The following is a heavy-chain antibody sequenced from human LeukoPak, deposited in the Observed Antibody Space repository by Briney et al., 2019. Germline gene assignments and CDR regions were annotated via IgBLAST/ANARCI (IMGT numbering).Heavy chain of an antibody. CDR1: GGSISSYY. Sequence: PSETLSLTCTVSGGSISSYYWSWIRQPAGKGLEWIGRIHTSGSTNYNPSLKSRVTMSVDTSKNQFSLKLSSVTAADTAVYYCARAGGYSYGRRAYMDVWGKGTTVTVSS. V-gene: IGHV4-4*07. D-gene: IGHD5-18*01. J-gene: IGHJ6*03. CDR2: IHTSGST. CDR3: ARAGGYSYGRRAYMDV.